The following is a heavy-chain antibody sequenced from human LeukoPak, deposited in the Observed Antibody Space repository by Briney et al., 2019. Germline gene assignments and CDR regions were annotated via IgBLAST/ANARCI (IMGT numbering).Heavy chain of an antibody. CDR3: ARTPCDYYDSSGYLALDY. V-gene: IGHV1-2*02. CDR1: GYTFTGYY. J-gene: IGHJ4*02. D-gene: IGHD3-22*01. CDR2: INPNSGGR. Sequence: ASVKVSCKASGYTFTGYYMHWVRQAPGQGLEWMGWINPNSGGRNYAQKFQDRVTMTRDTSISTAYMELSSLRSDDTAVYYCARTPCDYYDSSGYLALDYWGQGTLVTVSS.